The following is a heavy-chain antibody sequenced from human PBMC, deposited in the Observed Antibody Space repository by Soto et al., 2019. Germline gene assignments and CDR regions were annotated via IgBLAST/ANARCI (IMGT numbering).Heavy chain of an antibody. CDR1: GGSISTSGYF. CDR2: IYYSGST. D-gene: IGHD4-4*01. CDR3: ATSNWFDP. J-gene: IGHJ5*02. V-gene: IGHV4-39*01. Sequence: QLQLQESGPGLVKPSETLSLTCTVSGGSISTSGYFWGWIRQPPGKGLEWIGTIYYSGSTYYNPSLKSRVTISVDTSKNQCSLKLSSVTAADTAVYYCATSNWFDPWGQGTLVNVSS.